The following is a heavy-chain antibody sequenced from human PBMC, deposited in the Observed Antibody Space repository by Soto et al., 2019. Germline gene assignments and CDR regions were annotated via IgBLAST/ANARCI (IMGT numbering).Heavy chain of an antibody. CDR3: ARQIYDSDTGPNFQYYFDS. J-gene: IGHJ4*02. CDR2: IDPSDSQT. Sequence: GESLKISCKGSGYSFAGYWITWVRRKPGKGLEWMGRIDPSDSQTYYSPSFRGHVTISVTKSITTVFLQWSSLRASDTAMYYCARQIYDSDTGPNFQYYFDSWGQGTPVTVSS. D-gene: IGHD3-22*01. V-gene: IGHV5-10-1*01. CDR1: GYSFAGYW.